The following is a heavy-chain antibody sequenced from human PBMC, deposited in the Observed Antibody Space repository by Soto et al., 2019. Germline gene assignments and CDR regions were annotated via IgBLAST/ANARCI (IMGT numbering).Heavy chain of an antibody. CDR3: ARQIYDSDTGPNFQYYFDS. J-gene: IGHJ4*02. CDR2: IDPSDSQT. Sequence: GESLKISCKGSGYSFAGYWITWVRRKPGKGLEWMGRIDPSDSQTYYSPSFRGHVTISVTKSITTVFLQWSSLRASDTAMYYCARQIYDSDTGPNFQYYFDSWGQGTPVTVSS. D-gene: IGHD3-22*01. V-gene: IGHV5-10-1*01. CDR1: GYSFAGYW.